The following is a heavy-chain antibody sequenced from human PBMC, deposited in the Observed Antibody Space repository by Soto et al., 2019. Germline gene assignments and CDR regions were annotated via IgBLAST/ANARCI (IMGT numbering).Heavy chain of an antibody. Sequence: QLVESGGGLVKPGGSLRLSCVASGFPFSSFSLNWIRQAPGKGLEWVSSIGRVSTYIYYADSVRGRFTVSRDNAKNSVYLQMNGLTGEDSGIYYCARVTAGSGSYQIDLWVQGTLVTVSS. CDR2: IGRVSTYI. CDR1: GFPFSSFS. J-gene: IGHJ4*02. D-gene: IGHD3-10*01. V-gene: IGHV3-21*02. CDR3: ARVTAGSGSYQIDL.